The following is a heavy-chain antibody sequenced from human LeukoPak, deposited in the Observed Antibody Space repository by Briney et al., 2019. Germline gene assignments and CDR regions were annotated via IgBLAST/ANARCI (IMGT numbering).Heavy chain of an antibody. J-gene: IGHJ5*02. CDR1: GGTFSSYA. CDR2: IIPIFGTA. Sequence: SVKVSCKASGGTFSSYAISWVRQAPGQGLEWMGGIIPIFGTANYAQKFQGRVTITADESTSTAYVELSSLRSEDTAVYYCASCSSGWYWFDPWGQGTLVTVSS. D-gene: IGHD6-19*01. V-gene: IGHV1-69*13. CDR3: ASCSSGWYWFDP.